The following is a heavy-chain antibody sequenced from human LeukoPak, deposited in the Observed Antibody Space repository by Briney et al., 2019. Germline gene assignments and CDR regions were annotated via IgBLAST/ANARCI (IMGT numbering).Heavy chain of an antibody. J-gene: IGHJ4*02. V-gene: IGHV4-59*01. CDR1: GGSFSGYY. CDR2: IYYSGST. Sequence: SETLSLTCAVYGGSFSGYYWSWIRQPPGKGLEWIGYIYYSGSTNYNPSLKSRVTISVDTSKNQFSLKLSSVTAADTAVYYCARAYSSSSGTFDYWGQGTLVTVSS. CDR3: ARAYSSSSGTFDY. D-gene: IGHD6-6*01.